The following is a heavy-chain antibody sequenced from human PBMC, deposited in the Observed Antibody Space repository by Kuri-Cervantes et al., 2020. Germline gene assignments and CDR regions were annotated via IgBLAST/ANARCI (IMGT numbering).Heavy chain of an antibody. CDR1: GFTFSSYW. V-gene: IGHV3-74*01. CDR3: ARDQDYDILTGYYL. J-gene: IGHJ4*02. CDR2: INSDGSST. D-gene: IGHD3-9*01. Sequence: GESLKISCAASGFTFSSYWMHWVRQAPEKGLVWVSRINSDGSSTSYADSVKGRFTISRDNAKNTLYLQMNSLRAEDTAVYYCARDQDYDILTGYYLWGQGTLVTVSS.